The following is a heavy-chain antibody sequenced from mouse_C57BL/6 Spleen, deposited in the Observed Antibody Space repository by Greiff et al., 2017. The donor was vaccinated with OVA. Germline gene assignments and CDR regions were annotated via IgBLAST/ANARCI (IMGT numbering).Heavy chain of an antibody. Sequence: QVQLQQPGAELVRPGSSVKLSCKASGYTFTSSWMDWVKQRPGQGLEWIGNIYPSDSETHYNQKFKDKATLTVDKSSSTAYMQLSSLTSEDSAVYYCARSGGGTYFDYWGQGTTLTVSS. V-gene: IGHV1-61*01. CDR1: GYTFTSSW. CDR2: IYPSDSET. D-gene: IGHD3-1*01. CDR3: ARSGGGTYFDY. J-gene: IGHJ2*01.